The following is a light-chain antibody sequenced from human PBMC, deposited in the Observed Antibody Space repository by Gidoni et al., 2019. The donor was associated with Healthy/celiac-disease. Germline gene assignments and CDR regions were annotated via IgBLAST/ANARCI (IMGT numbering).Light chain of an antibody. V-gene: IGKV1-12*01. J-gene: IGKJ5*01. CDR3: QQAHSFPLT. CDR1: QHISSW. Sequence: DIQMTQSPSSVSASVGDRVTITCRASQHISSWLAWYQQKPGEAPKLLIYAASTLQSGVPSRFSGDGSGTDFTLTISSLQPEDFSTYYCQQAHSFPLTFGQETRLEIK. CDR2: AAS.